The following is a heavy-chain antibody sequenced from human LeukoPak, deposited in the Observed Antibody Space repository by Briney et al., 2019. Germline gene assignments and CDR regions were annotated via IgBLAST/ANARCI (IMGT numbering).Heavy chain of an antibody. J-gene: IGHJ4*02. CDR1: GGSISSYY. CDR3: ARASSYTGHLGW. D-gene: IGHD6-19*01. V-gene: IGHV4-59*08. Sequence: PSETLSLTCTVSGGSISSYYWSWIRQPPGKGRGWIGYIYSSGSTNYNPSLKSRVTISVDTSKNQFSLNLISVTAADTAVYYCARASSYTGHLGWWGQGTLVTVSS. CDR2: IYSSGST.